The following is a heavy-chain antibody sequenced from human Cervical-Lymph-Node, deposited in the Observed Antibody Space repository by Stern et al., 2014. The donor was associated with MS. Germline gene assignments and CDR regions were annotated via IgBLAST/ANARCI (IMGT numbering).Heavy chain of an antibody. CDR3: ARDYGDYAFDY. CDR2: IYPGDSDT. Sequence: VQLVESGAEVKKPGDSLKISCKGSGYSFTANWIAWVRQMPGKGLEWMGIIYPGDSDTRYSPSFQGQVAISADKSISTAYLQWSSLKASDTAMYYCARDYGDYAFDYWGQGTLVTVSS. CDR1: GYSFTANW. J-gene: IGHJ4*02. D-gene: IGHD4-17*01. V-gene: IGHV5-51*01.